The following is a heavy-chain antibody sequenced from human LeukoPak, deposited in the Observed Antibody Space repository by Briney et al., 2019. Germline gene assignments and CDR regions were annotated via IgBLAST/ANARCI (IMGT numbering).Heavy chain of an antibody. J-gene: IGHJ3*02. V-gene: IGHV3-15*01. CDR3: TTADCSGGSCYSPGTAFDI. D-gene: IGHD2-15*01. CDR1: GFTFSNAW. CDR2: IKSKTDGGTT. Sequence: GGSLRLSCAASGFTFSNAWRRWVRQAPGKGLEWVGRIKSKTDGGTTDYAAPVKGRFTISRDDSKNTLYLQMNSLKTEDTAVYYCTTADCSGGSCYSPGTAFDIWGQGTMVTVSS.